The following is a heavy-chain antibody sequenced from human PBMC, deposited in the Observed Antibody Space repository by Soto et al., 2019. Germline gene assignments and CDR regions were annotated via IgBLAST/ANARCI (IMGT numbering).Heavy chain of an antibody. J-gene: IGHJ5*01. CDR3: AREACDTTGKQTDS. D-gene: IGHD1-26*01. CDR1: GGSFSGYY. Sequence: SETLSVTCAGYGGSFSGYYWSWIRQLPGKGLEWIGEINHSGSTNYNPSIKSRVTISVDTSKNQFSLKLSSVTAADTAVYFCAREACDTTGKQTDSWGQGITVNV. CDR2: INHSGST. V-gene: IGHV4-34*01.